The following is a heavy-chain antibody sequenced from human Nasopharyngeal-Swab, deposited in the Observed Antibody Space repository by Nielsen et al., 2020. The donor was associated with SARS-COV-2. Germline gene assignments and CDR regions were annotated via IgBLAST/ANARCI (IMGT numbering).Heavy chain of an antibody. CDR1: GYTFTGYY. Sequence: ASVKVSCKASGYTFTGYYMHWVRQAPGQGLEWMGRINPNSGGTNYAQKFQGRVTMTRDTSISTAYMELSRLRSDDTAVYYCARDSRQWLVRGWFDPWGQGTLVTVSS. CDR3: ARDSRQWLVRGWFDP. V-gene: IGHV1-2*06. J-gene: IGHJ5*02. D-gene: IGHD6-19*01. CDR2: INPNSGGT.